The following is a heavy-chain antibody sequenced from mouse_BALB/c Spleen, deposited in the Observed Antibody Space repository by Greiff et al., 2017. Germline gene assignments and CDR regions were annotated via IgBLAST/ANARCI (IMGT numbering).Heavy chain of an antibody. V-gene: IGHV14-4*02. CDR3: NAREYDDGYYAMDY. CDR2: IDPENGDT. J-gene: IGHJ2*01. Sequence: EVQLQQSGAELVRSGASVKLSCTASGFTFNDYYLHWVKQRPEQGLEWIGWIDPENGDTEYAPKFQGKATMTADTSSNTAYLQLSSLTSEDTAVYYCNAREYDDGYYAMDYRGQGNTLTVSS. D-gene: IGHD1-1*02. CDR1: GFTFNDYY.